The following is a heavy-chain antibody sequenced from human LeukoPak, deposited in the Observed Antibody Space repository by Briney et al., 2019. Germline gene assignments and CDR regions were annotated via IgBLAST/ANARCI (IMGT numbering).Heavy chain of an antibody. CDR1: GGSISSSSYY. CDR3: ARDFGPYAYPTFDY. Sequence: SETLSLTCTVSGGSISSSSYYWGWIRQPPGTGLEWIGSIYYSGSTYYNPSLKSRVTISVDTSKNQFSLKLSSVTAADTAVYYCARDFGPYAYPTFDYWGQGTLVTVSS. V-gene: IGHV4-39*07. J-gene: IGHJ4*02. D-gene: IGHD3-10*01. CDR2: IYYSGST.